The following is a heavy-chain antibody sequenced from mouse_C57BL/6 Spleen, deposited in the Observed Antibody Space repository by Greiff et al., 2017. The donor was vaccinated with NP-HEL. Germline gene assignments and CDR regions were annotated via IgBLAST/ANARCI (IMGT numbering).Heavy chain of an antibody. J-gene: IGHJ2*01. CDR3: ARDVRGYYYFDY. CDR1: GFTFSSYA. V-gene: IGHV5-4*01. D-gene: IGHD2-3*01. CDR2: ISDGGSYT. Sequence: EVQGVESGGGLVKPGGSLKLSCAASGFTFSSYAMSWVRQTPEKRLEWVATISDGGSYTYYPDNVKGRFTISRDNAKNNLYLQMSHLKSEDTAMYYCARDVRGYYYFDYWGQGTTLTVSS.